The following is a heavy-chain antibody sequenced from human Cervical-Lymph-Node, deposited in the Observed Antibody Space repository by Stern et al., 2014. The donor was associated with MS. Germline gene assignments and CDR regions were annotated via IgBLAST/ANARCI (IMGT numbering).Heavy chain of an antibody. D-gene: IGHD3-22*01. V-gene: IGHV4-34*01. CDR1: GGSFSGYY. J-gene: IGHJ4*02. Sequence: QVQLQQWGAGLLKSSETLSLTCAVYGGSFSGYYWSWIRQSPGRGLEWIGEINHRGTTNYNPSLKSRVTISEDTSKNQFYLRLSLVTAADTAVYYCARGQKRYYDSSGSTYSFDYWGQGTLVPVSS. CDR3: ARGQKRYYDSSGSTYSFDY. CDR2: INHRGTT.